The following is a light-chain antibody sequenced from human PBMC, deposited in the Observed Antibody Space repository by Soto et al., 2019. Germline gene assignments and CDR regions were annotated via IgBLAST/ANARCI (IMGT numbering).Light chain of an antibody. CDR1: SSDVGGYNY. Sequence: QSALTQPPSASGSHGQSVTISCTGTSSDVGGYNYVSWYQQYPVKAPKVMIYEVSKRPSGVPDRFSGSKSGNTASLTVSGLQAEDEADYYCSSYAGSNNLVFGGGTKLTVL. J-gene: IGLJ2*01. CDR3: SSYAGSNNLV. CDR2: EVS. V-gene: IGLV2-8*01.